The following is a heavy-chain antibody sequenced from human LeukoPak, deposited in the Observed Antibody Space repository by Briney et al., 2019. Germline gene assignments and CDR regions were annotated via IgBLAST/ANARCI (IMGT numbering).Heavy chain of an antibody. CDR1: GFAFSDFW. V-gene: IGHV3-7*01. Sequence: PGGSLRVSCAASGFAFSDFWMSSVRQAPGKGLEWVANIRHDGNDKNYVPSVRGRFTISRDNAKNSLYLQMNSLTFEDTAVYYCATSHDSAGNDWGQGTLVTVSS. D-gene: IGHD2-15*01. J-gene: IGHJ4*02. CDR3: ATSHDSAGND. CDR2: IRHDGNDK.